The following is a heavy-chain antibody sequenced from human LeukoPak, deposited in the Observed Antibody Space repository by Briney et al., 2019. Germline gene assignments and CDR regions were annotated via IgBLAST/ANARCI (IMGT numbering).Heavy chain of an antibody. CDR3: ARGLNDSWTGENY. Sequence: SETLSLTCAVYDGSFSGYYWSWIRQPPGKGLEWIGEINHSGSTNYNPSLKSRVTISLDTSKSQFSLKVRYVSAADTAVYYCARGLNDSWTGENYWGQGTLVTVSS. J-gene: IGHJ4*02. V-gene: IGHV4-34*01. CDR2: INHSGST. CDR1: DGSFSGYY. D-gene: IGHD3-3*01.